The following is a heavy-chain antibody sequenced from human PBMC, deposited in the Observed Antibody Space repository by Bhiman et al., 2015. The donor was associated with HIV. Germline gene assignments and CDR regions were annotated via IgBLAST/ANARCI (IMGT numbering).Heavy chain of an antibody. V-gene: IGHV3-30*18. J-gene: IGHJ3*02. Sequence: QVQLVESGGGVVQPGRSLRLSCSASGFTFSSYGMHWVRQAPGKGLEWVAVMSYDGSNKYYADSVKGRFTISRDNSKNTLYLQMNSLRAEDSAVYYCAKSGLFVLVVYAPDVFDIWGQGTMVTVSS. D-gene: IGHD2-8*02. CDR3: AKSGLFVLVVYAPDVFDI. CDR1: GFTFSSYG. CDR2: MSYDGSNK.